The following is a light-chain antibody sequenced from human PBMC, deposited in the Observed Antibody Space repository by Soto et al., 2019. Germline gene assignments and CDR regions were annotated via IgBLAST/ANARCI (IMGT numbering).Light chain of an antibody. J-gene: IGKJ1*01. CDR3: QQYSISPRA. Sequence: EIVLTQSPGTLSLSPGERVTLSCRASQSVSNNFLAWYQQKPGQAPRLLIYEAFKRAAGTPDRFSGSGSATDFTLTINRLEPEDFAVYYCQQYSISPRAFGQGTKVEI. CDR1: QSVSNNF. CDR2: EAF. V-gene: IGKV3-20*01.